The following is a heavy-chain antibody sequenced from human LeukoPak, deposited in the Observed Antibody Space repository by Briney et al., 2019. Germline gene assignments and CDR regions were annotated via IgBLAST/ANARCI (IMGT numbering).Heavy chain of an antibody. Sequence: GGSLRLSCAASGFTFSSYAMHRVRQAPGKGLEWVAVISYDGSNKYYADSVKGRFTISRDNSKNTLYLQMNSLRAEDTAVYYCARGDYGDRGYFGYWGQGTLVTVSS. J-gene: IGHJ4*02. CDR2: ISYDGSNK. CDR3: ARGDYGDRGYFGY. V-gene: IGHV3-30*04. CDR1: GFTFSSYA. D-gene: IGHD4-17*01.